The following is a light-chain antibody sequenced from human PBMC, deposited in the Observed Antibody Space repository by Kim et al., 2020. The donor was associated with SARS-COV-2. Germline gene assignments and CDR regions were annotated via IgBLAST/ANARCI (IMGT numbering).Light chain of an antibody. CDR3: QVWDSNSDHPWV. V-gene: IGLV3-21*04. CDR2: YDT. Sequence: PEKTARISSGGDTIGRKSVHWYQQKPGQAPILVIYYDTDRPSGTPERFSGSNSGNTATLTISRVEAGDEADYYCQVWDSNSDHPWVFGGGTKLTVL. J-gene: IGLJ3*02. CDR1: TIGRKS.